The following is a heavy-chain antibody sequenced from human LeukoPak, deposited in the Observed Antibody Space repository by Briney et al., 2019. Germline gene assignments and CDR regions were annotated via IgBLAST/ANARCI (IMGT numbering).Heavy chain of an antibody. V-gene: IGHV1-18*01. CDR1: GYTFTRHA. CDR2: ISAYNGNT. CDR3: ARDLRGAASDY. D-gene: IGHD4-17*01. J-gene: IGHJ4*02. Sequence: GASVKVSCKASGYTFTRHAMNWVRQAPGQGLEWMGWISAYNGNTNYAQKLQGRVTMTTDTSTSTAYMELRSLRSDDTAVYYCARDLRGAASDYWGQGTLVTVSS.